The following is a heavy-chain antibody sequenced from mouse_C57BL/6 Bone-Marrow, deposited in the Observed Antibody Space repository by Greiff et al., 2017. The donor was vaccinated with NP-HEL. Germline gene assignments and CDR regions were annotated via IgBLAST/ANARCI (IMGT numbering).Heavy chain of an antibody. Sequence: QVQLQQSGPELVKPGASVKISCKASGYAFSSSWMNWVKQRPGKGLEWIGRIYPGDGDTNYNGKFKGKATLPADKSSSTAYMHLSSLTADDSAVYCCAGTTRYAMDYWGQGTSGTVSS. D-gene: IGHD1-1*01. CDR1: GYAFSSSW. CDR3: AGTTRYAMDY. J-gene: IGHJ4*01. CDR2: IYPGDGDT. V-gene: IGHV1-82*01.